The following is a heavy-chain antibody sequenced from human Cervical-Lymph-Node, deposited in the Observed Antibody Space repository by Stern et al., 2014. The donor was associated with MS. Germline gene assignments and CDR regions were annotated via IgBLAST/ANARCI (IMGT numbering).Heavy chain of an antibody. CDR1: GFSLSTSGMR. V-gene: IGHV2-70*04. J-gene: IGHJ3*02. CDR2: IDWDDDK. D-gene: IGHD3-22*01. CDR3: ARMEDGYQSNAFDI. Sequence: QVTLKESGPALVKPTQTLTLTCTFSGFSLSTSGMRVSWIRQPPGKALEWLARIDWDDDKFYSTSLKTRLTISKDTSKNQVVLTMTNMDPVDTATYYCARMEDGYQSNAFDIWGQGTMVTVSS.